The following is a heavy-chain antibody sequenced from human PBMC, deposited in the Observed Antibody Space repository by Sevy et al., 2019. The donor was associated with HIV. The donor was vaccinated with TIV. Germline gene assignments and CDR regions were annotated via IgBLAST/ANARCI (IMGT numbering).Heavy chain of an antibody. CDR1: GFTFSNAW. CDR3: TTDPTVTTNYYYGMDV. J-gene: IGHJ6*02. V-gene: IGHV3-15*01. D-gene: IGHD4-17*01. Sequence: VGSLRLSCAASGFTFSNAWMSWVRQAPGKGLEWVGRIKSNTDGGTTDYAAPVKGRFTISRDDSKNTLYLQMNSLKTEDTAVYYCTTDPTVTTNYYYGMDVWGQGITVTVSS. CDR2: IKSNTDGGTT.